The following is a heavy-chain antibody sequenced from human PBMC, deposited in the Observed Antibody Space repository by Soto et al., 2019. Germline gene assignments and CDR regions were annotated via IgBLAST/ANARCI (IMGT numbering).Heavy chain of an antibody. V-gene: IGHV1-69*02. CDR2: IIPILGIA. Sequence: QVQLVQSGAEVQKPGSSVKVSCKASGGTVSSYTISWVRQAPGQGLEWMGRIIPILGIANYAQKFQGRVTITADKSTSTAYMELSSLRSEDTAVYYCARATGDRYGPNYYYNYMDVWGKGPTVTVSS. J-gene: IGHJ6*03. CDR1: GGTVSSYT. CDR3: ARATGDRYGPNYYYNYMDV. D-gene: IGHD5-18*01.